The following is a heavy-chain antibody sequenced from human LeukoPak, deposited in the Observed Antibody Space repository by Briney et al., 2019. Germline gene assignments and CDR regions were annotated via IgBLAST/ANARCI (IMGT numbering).Heavy chain of an antibody. Sequence: SQTLSLTCTVSGGSISSGDYYWRWIRQPPGKGLEWIAYIYYSGSTYYNPSLKSRVTISVDTSKNQFSLKLSSVTAADTAVYYCARERWHVVVPARPQGEWYFDLWGRGTLVTVSS. V-gene: IGHV4-30-4*08. CDR3: ARERWHVVVPARPQGEWYFDL. CDR2: IYYSGST. CDR1: GGSISSGDYY. J-gene: IGHJ2*01. D-gene: IGHD2-2*01.